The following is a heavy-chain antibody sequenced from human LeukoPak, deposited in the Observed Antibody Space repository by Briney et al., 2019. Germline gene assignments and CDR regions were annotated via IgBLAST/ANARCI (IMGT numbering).Heavy chain of an antibody. V-gene: IGHV3-21*05. Sequence: GGSQTLSCAPSAFTFSSQGMNWVRHAPGKGLEGLSYMSDTSSFTYYADSVRGRFTISRDNAKNSLYLQMNSLSAEDTAVYYCARDLSAQSSYYYYYMDVWGIGTTVTVSS. J-gene: IGHJ6*03. CDR2: MSDTSSFT. D-gene: IGHD2/OR15-2a*01. CDR3: ARDLSAQSSYYYYYMDV. CDR1: AFTFSSQG.